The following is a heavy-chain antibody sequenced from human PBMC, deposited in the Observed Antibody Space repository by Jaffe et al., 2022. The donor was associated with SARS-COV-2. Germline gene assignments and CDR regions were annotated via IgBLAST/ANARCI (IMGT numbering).Heavy chain of an antibody. CDR1: GFTFSSYG. J-gene: IGHJ6*02. D-gene: IGHD2-21*02. Sequence: QVQLVESGGGVVQPGRSLRLSCAASGFTFSSYGMHWVRQAPGKGLEWVAVIWYDGSNKYYADSVKGRFTISRDNSKNTLYLQMNSLRAEDTAVYYCARAYCGGDCYSPDYYYYYGMDVWGQGTTVTVSS. V-gene: IGHV3-33*01. CDR2: IWYDGSNK. CDR3: ARAYCGGDCYSPDYYYYYGMDV.